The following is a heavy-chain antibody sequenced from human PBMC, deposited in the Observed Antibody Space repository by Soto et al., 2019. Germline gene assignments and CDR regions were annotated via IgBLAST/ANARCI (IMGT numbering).Heavy chain of an antibody. V-gene: IGHV3-30*18. CDR3: AKDRHYDSSGLDY. CDR1: GGSISSYY. Sequence: LSLTCTVSGGSISSYYWSWVRQAPGKGLEWVAVISYDGSNKYYADSVKGRFTISRDNSKNTLYLQMNSLRAEDTAVYYCAKDRHYDSSGLDYWGQGTLVTVSS. J-gene: IGHJ4*02. CDR2: ISYDGSNK. D-gene: IGHD3-22*01.